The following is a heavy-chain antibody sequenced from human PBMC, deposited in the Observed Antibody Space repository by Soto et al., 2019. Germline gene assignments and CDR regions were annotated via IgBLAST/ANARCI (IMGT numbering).Heavy chain of an antibody. V-gene: IGHV1-3*04. CDR1: GFTFSDHL. J-gene: IGHJ3*01. Sequence: QVQLVQSGAEVRKPGASVNISCRASGFTFSDHLLNWVRQVPGQSLEWMGWITTDNGNTKYSQTLQGRLPISSHSSASIVSVQVSDLRSEDPAVFYCARYILSVGPRANDAFDVWGQGTMVTVSS. CDR3: ARYILSVGPRANDAFDV. CDR2: ITTDNGNT. D-gene: IGHD2-8*02.